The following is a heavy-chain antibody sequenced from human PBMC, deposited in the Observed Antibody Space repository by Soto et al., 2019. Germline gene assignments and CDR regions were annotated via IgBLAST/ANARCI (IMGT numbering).Heavy chain of an antibody. J-gene: IGHJ5*02. V-gene: IGHV1-3*01. CDR1: GYTFTSYA. CDR3: ARDGPSGGYDYVYWFDP. Sequence: QVQLVQSGAEVKKPGASVKVSCKASGYTFTSYAMHWVRQAPGQRLEWMGWINAGNGNTKYSQKLKGRVTITRDTSASTAYMEVSSLRSEDTAVYYCARDGPSGGYDYVYWFDPWGQGTLVTVSS. CDR2: INAGNGNT. D-gene: IGHD5-12*01.